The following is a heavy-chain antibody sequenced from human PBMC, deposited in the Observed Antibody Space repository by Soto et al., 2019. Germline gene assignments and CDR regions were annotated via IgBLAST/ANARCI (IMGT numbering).Heavy chain of an antibody. D-gene: IGHD6-6*01. CDR2: IYHRGNT. CDR3: ARDRLAAPWYYLDS. CDR1: SGSVSDSNW. V-gene: IGHV4-4*02. J-gene: IGHJ4*02. Sequence: PSETLSLTCAVSSGSVSDSNWWSWVRQPPGRGLEWIGEIYHRGNTDYNPSLKSRVTISVDKSKNQFSLKLSSVTAADTAVYYCARDRLAAPWYYLDSWGQGTLVTVSS.